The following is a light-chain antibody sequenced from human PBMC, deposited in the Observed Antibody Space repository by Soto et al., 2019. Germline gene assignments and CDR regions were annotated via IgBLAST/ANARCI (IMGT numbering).Light chain of an antibody. Sequence: DIQMTQSPSTLSASIGDRVNITCRASQSISSWLAWYQQKPGEAPKLLIYDASALPRGVPARFSGSGSGTKFTLTIASLQPDDFATYYCQQYETFSGTFGPGTKVDIK. CDR3: QQYETFSGT. J-gene: IGKJ1*01. CDR2: DAS. V-gene: IGKV1-5*01. CDR1: QSISSW.